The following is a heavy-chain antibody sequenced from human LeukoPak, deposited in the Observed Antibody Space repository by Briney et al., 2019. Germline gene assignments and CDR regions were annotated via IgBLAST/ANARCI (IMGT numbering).Heavy chain of an antibody. Sequence: SETLSLTCTVSGGSISGYYWSWIRQPPGKGLEWIGNISYTGSTNYNPSLKSRVTISVDASKNQFSLELSSGLAADTAVYFCARVGRGDYTWGSYSFDYWGQGTLVTVSS. CDR2: ISYTGST. D-gene: IGHD3-16*01. J-gene: IGHJ4*02. CDR3: ARVGRGDYTWGSYSFDY. V-gene: IGHV4-59*01. CDR1: GGSISGYY.